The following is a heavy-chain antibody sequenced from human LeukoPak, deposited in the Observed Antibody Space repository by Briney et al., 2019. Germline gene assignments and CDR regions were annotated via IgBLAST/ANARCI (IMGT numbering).Heavy chain of an antibody. CDR3: ASVLYCGADCYSGRYFFDY. V-gene: IGHV1-46*01. CDR2: INPSGDST. CDR1: GYTFTSYD. Sequence: ASVKVSCKASGYTFTSYDMHWVRQAPGQGLEWLGIINPSGDSTSYAQKFQGRVTMTRDTSTSTVYMELSSLRSEDTAVYYCASVLYCGADCYSGRYFFDYWGQGTLVTVSS. J-gene: IGHJ4*02. D-gene: IGHD2-21*02.